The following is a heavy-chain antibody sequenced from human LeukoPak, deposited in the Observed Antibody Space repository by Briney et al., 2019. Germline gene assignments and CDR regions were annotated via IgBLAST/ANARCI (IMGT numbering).Heavy chain of an antibody. J-gene: IGHJ5*01. V-gene: IGHV3-30*14. CDR2: VSYEGTIK. Sequence: GGSLRLSCAASGFAFSNFAMHWVRQAPGKGLEWVAVVSYEGTIKYYSDSAKGRFTISRDNSNSLISLQMDNLTTEDTAVYYCAREKFNSWGQGTLVIVSP. CDR3: AREKFNS. CDR1: GFAFSNFA.